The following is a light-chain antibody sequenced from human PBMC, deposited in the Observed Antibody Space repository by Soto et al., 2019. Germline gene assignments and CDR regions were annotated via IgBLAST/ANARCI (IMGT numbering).Light chain of an antibody. CDR2: WAS. Sequence: DIVMTQSPDSLAVSLGERATINCKSSQSVLYSSNNKNYLAWYQQKPGQPPKLLIYWASTRESGVPDRFSGSGSGTDFTLTISSLQAEDVDVYFCQQYYSTRLTFGGGTKVEIK. CDR1: QSVLYSSNNKNY. CDR3: QQYYSTRLT. J-gene: IGKJ4*01. V-gene: IGKV4-1*01.